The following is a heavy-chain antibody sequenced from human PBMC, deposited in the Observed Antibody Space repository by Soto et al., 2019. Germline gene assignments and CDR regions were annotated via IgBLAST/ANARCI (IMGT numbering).Heavy chain of an antibody. D-gene: IGHD2-21*01. V-gene: IGHV1-69*13. CDR2: IIPIFGTA. J-gene: IGHJ6*02. CDR3: ASRGGLFYYYYGMDV. Sequence: SVKVSCKASGDTFSSYAISWVRQAPGQGLEWMGIIIPIFGTANYAQKFQGRVTITADESTSTAYMELSSLRSEDTAVYYCASRGGLFYYYYGMDVWGQGPTVTAP. CDR1: GDTFSSYA.